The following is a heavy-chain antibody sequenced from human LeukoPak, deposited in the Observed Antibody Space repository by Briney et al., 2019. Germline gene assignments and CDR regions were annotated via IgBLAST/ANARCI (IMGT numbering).Heavy chain of an antibody. CDR1: GFTFSSYW. CDR3: ARVYDFWSGTPKAFGY. J-gene: IGHJ4*02. Sequence: GGSLRLSCAASGFTFSSYWMHWVRQAPGKGLVWVSHINTDGSNTNYADSVKGRFTISRDNAKNTLYLQMNSLRAEDTAVYYCARVYDFWSGTPKAFGYWGQGTLVTVSS. V-gene: IGHV3-74*01. D-gene: IGHD3-3*01. CDR2: INTDGSNT.